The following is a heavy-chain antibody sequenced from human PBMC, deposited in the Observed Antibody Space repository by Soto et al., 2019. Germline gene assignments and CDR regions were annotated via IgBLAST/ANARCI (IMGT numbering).Heavy chain of an antibody. CDR1: GGSISSSTYN. V-gene: IGHV4-39*01. J-gene: IGHJ4*02. CDR3: VRRHGLTIDAYY. CDR2: FFYGGKN. Sequence: NPSETLSLTCTLSGGSISSSTYNWGWMRQPPGKGLEWIASFFYGGKNYYNPSLKSRVTISVDTSKNQFSLKLTSVTAADTAVYYCVRRHGLTIDAYYWGQGTLVTVSS. D-gene: IGHD3-10*01.